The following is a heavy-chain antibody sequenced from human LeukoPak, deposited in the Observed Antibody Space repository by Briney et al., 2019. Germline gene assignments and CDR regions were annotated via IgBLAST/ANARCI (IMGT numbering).Heavy chain of an antibody. CDR2: IKQSGST. D-gene: IGHD2-2*02. CDR1: GGSFSGYY. J-gene: IGHJ5*02. CDR3: ASVVVDCSSTSCYSNWFDP. Sequence: PSETLSLTCAVYGGSFSGYYWSWIRQPPGKWLEWIVEIKQSGSTNYNPSLKSRVTISVATSKNQFSLKLSSVNAADTAVYYCASVVVDCSSTSCYSNWFDPWGQGTLVTVSS. V-gene: IGHV4-34*01.